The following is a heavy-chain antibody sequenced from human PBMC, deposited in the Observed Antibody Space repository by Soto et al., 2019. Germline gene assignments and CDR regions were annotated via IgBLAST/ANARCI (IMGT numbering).Heavy chain of an antibody. CDR3: ARMNYYDTSGYPFDY. V-gene: IGHV4-59*01. CDR1: GGSISSYY. D-gene: IGHD3-22*01. J-gene: IGHJ4*02. CDR2: IYFRGTT. Sequence: SETLSLTCTVAGGSISSYYWSWIRQPPGKGLEWIGYIYFRGTTNYNPSLKSRVTMSADTSKNQFSLKLNSVTAADTAVYYCARMNYYDTSGYPFDYWGQGMMVTVS.